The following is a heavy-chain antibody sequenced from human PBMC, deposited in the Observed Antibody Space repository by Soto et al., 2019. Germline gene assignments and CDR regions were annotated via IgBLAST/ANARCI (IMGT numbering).Heavy chain of an antibody. CDR3: AQDSSGFGTGSFDY. CDR1: GYTLTELS. J-gene: IGHJ4*02. Sequence: ASVKVSCKVSGYTLTELSMHWVRQAPGKGLEWMGGFDPEDGETIYAQKFQGRVTMTEDTSTDTAYMELSSLRSEDTAVYYCAQDSSGFGTGSFDYWGQGTLVTVSS. CDR2: FDPEDGET. D-gene: IGHD6-19*01. V-gene: IGHV1-24*01.